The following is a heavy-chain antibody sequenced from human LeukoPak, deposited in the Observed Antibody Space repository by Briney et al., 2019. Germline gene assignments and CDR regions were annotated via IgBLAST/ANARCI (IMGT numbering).Heavy chain of an antibody. CDR2: IYYSGST. D-gene: IGHD7-27*01. CDR1: GGSISSSSYY. J-gene: IGHJ4*02. Sequence: SETLSLTCTVSGGSISSSSYYWGWIRQPPGKGLEWIGSIYYSGSTYYNPSLKSRVTISVDTSKNQFSLKPSSVTAADTAVYYCARSTGGIDYWGQGTLVTVSS. V-gene: IGHV4-39*01. CDR3: ARSTGGIDY.